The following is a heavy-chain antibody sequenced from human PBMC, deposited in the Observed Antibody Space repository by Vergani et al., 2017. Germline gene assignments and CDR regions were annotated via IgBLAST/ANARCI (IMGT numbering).Heavy chain of an antibody. CDR1: GYTFTSYY. J-gene: IGHJ4*02. D-gene: IGHD3-3*01. CDR2: FDPEDGET. CDR3: ASHYDFWSGYPTPFDY. V-gene: IGHV1-46*01. Sequence: QVQLVQSGAEVKKPGASVKVSCKASGYTFTSYYMHWVRQAPGKGLEWMGGFDPEDGETIYAQKLQGRVTMTTDTSTSTAYMELRSLRSDDTAVYYCASHYDFWSGYPTPFDYWGQGTLVTVSS.